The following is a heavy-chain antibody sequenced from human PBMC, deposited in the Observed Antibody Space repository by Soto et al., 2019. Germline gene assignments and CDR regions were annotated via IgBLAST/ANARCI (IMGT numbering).Heavy chain of an antibody. Sequence: GGSLRLSCAASGFTFSSYGMHWVRQAPGKGLEWVAVISYDGSNKYYADSVKGRFTISRDNSKNTLYLQMNSLRAEDTAVYYCAKDHRIFGVVYYFDYWGQGTLVTVSS. V-gene: IGHV3-30*18. CDR1: GFTFSSYG. D-gene: IGHD3-3*01. CDR3: AKDHRIFGVVYYFDY. CDR2: ISYDGSNK. J-gene: IGHJ4*02.